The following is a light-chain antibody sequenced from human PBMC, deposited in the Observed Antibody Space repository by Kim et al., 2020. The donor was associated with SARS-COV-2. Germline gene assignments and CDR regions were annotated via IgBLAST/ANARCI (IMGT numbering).Light chain of an antibody. Sequence: SELTQDPAVSVALGQTVRITCQGDRLRSYYATWYQQKPRQAPLLVIFGRNNRPSGIPDRFSGSTSGNTASLTISGAQAEDEADFYCQSRDSGGNVVFGGGTQLTVL. V-gene: IGLV3-19*01. J-gene: IGLJ2*01. CDR1: RLRSYY. CDR3: QSRDSGGNVV. CDR2: GRN.